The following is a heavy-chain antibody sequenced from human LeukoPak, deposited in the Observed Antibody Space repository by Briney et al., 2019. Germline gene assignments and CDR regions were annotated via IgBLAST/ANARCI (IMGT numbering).Heavy chain of an antibody. V-gene: IGHV3-23*01. Sequence: GGSLRLSCAASGFTFSSYAMSWVRQAPGKGLEWVSAISGSGCSTYYADSVKGRFTISRDNSKNTLYLQMNSLRAEDTAVYYCAKDRGGRYLSHYYFDYWGQGTLVTVSS. D-gene: IGHD1-1*01. CDR2: ISGSGCST. CDR1: GFTFSSYA. CDR3: AKDRGGRYLSHYYFDY. J-gene: IGHJ4*02.